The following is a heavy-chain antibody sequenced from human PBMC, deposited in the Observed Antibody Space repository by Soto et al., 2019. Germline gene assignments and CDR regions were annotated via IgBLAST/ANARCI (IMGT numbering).Heavy chain of an antibody. J-gene: IGHJ6*02. D-gene: IGHD3-10*01. CDR3: ARSPRGEIYYYYYGMDV. Sequence: SVKVSCKASGGTFSSYAISWVRQAPGQGLEWMGGIIPIFGTANYAQKFQGRVTITADESTSTAYMELSSLRSEDTAVYYCARSPRGEIYYYYYGMDVWGQGTTITVS. CDR2: IIPIFGTA. V-gene: IGHV1-69*13. CDR1: GGTFSSYA.